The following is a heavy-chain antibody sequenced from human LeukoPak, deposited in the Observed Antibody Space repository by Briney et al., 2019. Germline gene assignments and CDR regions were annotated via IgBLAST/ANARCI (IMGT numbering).Heavy chain of an antibody. Sequence: ASVKVSCKASGGTFSSYAFSWVRQAPGQGLEWMGWISAYNGNTNYAQKLQGRVTMTTDTSTSTAYMELRSLRSDDTAVYYCARCRYDGESIDYWGQGTLVTVSS. CDR3: ARCRYDGESIDY. CDR1: GGTFSSYA. V-gene: IGHV1-18*01. J-gene: IGHJ4*02. D-gene: IGHD3-3*01. CDR2: ISAYNGNT.